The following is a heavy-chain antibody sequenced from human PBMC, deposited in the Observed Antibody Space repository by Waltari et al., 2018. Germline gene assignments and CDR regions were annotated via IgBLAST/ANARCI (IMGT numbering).Heavy chain of an antibody. CDR2: INEDESEK. CDR3: ARDMGIYTNYAAY. D-gene: IGHD4-4*01. Sequence: EVQLVESGGGLVQPGGSVRLSCVARGCTFSRHGMSWLGQAPGKGLEWVANINEDESEKFYADSVKVRFTISRDNAKNSLYLQMNSLRVEDTAYYYCARDMGIYTNYAAYWGQGSLVTVSS. V-gene: IGHV3-7*01. CDR1: GCTFSRHG. J-gene: IGHJ4*02.